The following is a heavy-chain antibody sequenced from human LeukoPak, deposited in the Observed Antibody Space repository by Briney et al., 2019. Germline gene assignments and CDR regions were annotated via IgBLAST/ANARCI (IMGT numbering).Heavy chain of an antibody. CDR1: GFTLSSYW. CDR2: IWYDGSNK. CDR3: ARDHYGDYAYYYYYGMDV. J-gene: IGHJ6*02. D-gene: IGHD4-17*01. V-gene: IGHV3-33*08. Sequence: GGSLRLSCAASGFTLSSYWMSWVRQAPGKGLEWVAVIWYDGSNKYYADSVKGRFTISRDNSKNTLYLQMNSLRAEDTAVYYCARDHYGDYAYYYYYGMDVWGQGTTVTVSS.